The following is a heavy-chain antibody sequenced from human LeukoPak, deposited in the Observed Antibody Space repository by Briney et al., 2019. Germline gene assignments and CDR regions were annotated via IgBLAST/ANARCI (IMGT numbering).Heavy chain of an antibody. J-gene: IGHJ3*02. Sequence: GGSLRLSCTASGFTFGDYAMSWFRQAPGKGLEWVGFIRSKAYGGTTEYAASVKGRFTISRDDSKSIAYLQMNSLRTEDTAVYYCTSPAHHDYGDSTGVDAFDIWGQGTMVTVSS. CDR2: IRSKAYGGTT. V-gene: IGHV3-49*03. CDR1: GFTFGDYA. D-gene: IGHD4-17*01. CDR3: TSPAHHDYGDSTGVDAFDI.